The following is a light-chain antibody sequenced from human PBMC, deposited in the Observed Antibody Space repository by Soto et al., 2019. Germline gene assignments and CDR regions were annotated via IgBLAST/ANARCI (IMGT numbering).Light chain of an antibody. CDR2: AAS. CDR3: QQSYSTPRT. Sequence: DIQMTQSPSSLSASVGDRVTITCRASQSISSYLNWYQQKPGKAPKLLIYAASSLQSGDPSRFSGSGSGTDFTLTFSSLQPEDFATYYCQQSYSTPRTFGQGTKLEIK. V-gene: IGKV1-39*01. J-gene: IGKJ2*02. CDR1: QSISSY.